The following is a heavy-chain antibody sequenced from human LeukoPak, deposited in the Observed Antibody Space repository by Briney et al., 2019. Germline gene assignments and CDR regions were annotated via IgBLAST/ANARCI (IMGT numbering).Heavy chain of an antibody. D-gene: IGHD5-12*01. CDR3: ARPAGYSHGTDAFDI. CDR2: ISYDGSNK. V-gene: IGHV3-30*03. CDR1: GFTFSSYG. J-gene: IGHJ3*02. Sequence: GGSLRLSCAASGFTFSSYGMHWVRQAPGKGLEWVAVISYDGSNKYYADPVKGRFTISRDNSKNTLYLQMNSLRAEDTAVYYCARPAGYSHGTDAFDIWGQGTMVTVSS.